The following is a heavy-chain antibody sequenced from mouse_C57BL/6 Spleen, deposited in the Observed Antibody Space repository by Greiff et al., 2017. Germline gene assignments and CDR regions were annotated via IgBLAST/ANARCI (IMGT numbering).Heavy chain of an antibody. CDR2: ISGGGGNT. CDR1: GFTFSSYT. V-gene: IGHV5-9*01. D-gene: IGHD1-1*01. Sequence: EVKVVESGGGLVKPGGSLKLSCAASGFTFSSYTMSWVRQTPEKRLEWVATISGGGGNTYYPDSVKGRFTISRDNAKNTLYLQMSSLRSEDTALYYCARHGYYGSSYPDYWGQGTTLTVSS. J-gene: IGHJ2*01. CDR3: ARHGYYGSSYPDY.